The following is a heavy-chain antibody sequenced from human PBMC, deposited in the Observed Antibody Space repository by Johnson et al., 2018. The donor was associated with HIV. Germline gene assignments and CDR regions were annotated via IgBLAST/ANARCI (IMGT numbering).Heavy chain of an antibody. V-gene: IGHV3-7*01. CDR2: INQDGSEK. J-gene: IGHJ3*02. D-gene: IGHD4-17*01. Sequence: VQLVESGGGLVQPGGSLRLSCAASGFTFSSYWMSWVRQAPGKGLEWVANINQDGSEKRYLDSVKGRFTISRDNAKNSLYLQMNSLRAEDTAVYYCAGAPLRHDAFDIWGQGTIVTVSS. CDR1: GFTFSSYW. CDR3: AGAPLRHDAFDI.